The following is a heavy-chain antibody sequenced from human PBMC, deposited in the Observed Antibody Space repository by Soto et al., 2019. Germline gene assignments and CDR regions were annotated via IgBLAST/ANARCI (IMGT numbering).Heavy chain of an antibody. CDR1: GGSVSNGDYY. D-gene: IGHD3-22*01. V-gene: IGHV4-30-4*01. CDR2: IYYSGST. J-gene: IGHJ4*02. CDR3: ATESSGSSPLHFDF. Sequence: QVQLQESGPGLAKPSQTLSVTCTVSGGSVSNGDYYWSWIRQPPGKGLEWIGYIYYSGSTYYNPSLNSRVTMSFDTSENQFSLKLSSVTDADTAMYYCATESSGSSPLHFDFWGQGTLVTVSS.